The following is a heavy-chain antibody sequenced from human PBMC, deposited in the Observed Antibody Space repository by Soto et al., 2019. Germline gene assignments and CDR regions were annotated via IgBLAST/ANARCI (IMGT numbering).Heavy chain of an antibody. D-gene: IGHD2-15*01. Sequence: DVQVVQSGGGLVQPGGSLKLSCAASGFAFNDSAMHWVRQASGKGLEWVVGVRSKTNNYATAYPVSVRGRFTVSRDDSMGTTYLQMNSLKTEDTAMYYCTNNFVWGQGVLVTVSS. V-gene: IGHV3-73*01. CDR3: TNNFV. CDR2: VRSKTNNYAT. CDR1: GFAFNDSA. J-gene: IGHJ4*02.